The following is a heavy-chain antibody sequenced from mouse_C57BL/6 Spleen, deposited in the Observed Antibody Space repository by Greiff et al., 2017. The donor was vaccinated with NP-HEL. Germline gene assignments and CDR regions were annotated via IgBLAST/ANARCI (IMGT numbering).Heavy chain of an antibody. V-gene: IGHV1-39*01. J-gene: IGHJ2*01. Sequence: EVQLQQSGPELVKPGASVKISCKASGYSFTDYNMNWVKQSNGKSLEWIGVINPNYGTTSYNQQFKGKATLTVDQSYRTAYMQLNSLTSEDAAVYYCSRGDSNWYYFDYWGQGTTLTVSS. CDR3: SRGDSNWYYFDY. CDR1: GYSFTDYN. CDR2: INPNYGTT. D-gene: IGHD2-5*01.